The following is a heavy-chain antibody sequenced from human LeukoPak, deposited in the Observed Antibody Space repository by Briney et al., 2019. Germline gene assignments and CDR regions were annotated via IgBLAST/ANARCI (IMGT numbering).Heavy chain of an antibody. CDR2: INPNSGGT. D-gene: IGHD3-22*01. CDR3: ARDRGMPTYYYDSSGSNGLDY. CDR1: GYTFTGYY. V-gene: IGHV1-2*02. J-gene: IGHJ4*02. Sequence: GASVKVSCKASGYTFTGYYMHWVRQAPGQGLGWMGWINPNSGGTNYAQKFQGRVTMTRDTSISTAYMELSRLRSDDTAVYYCARDRGMPTYYYDSSGSNGLDYWGQGTLVTVSS.